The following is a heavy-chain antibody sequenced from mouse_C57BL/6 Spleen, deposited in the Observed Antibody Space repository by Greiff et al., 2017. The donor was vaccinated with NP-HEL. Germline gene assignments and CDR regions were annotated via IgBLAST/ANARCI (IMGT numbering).Heavy chain of an antibody. J-gene: IGHJ2*01. Sequence: VQLKESGGGLVKPGGSLKLSCAASGFTFSSYAMSWVRQTPEKRLEWVATISDGGSYTYYPDNVKGRFTISRDNAKNNLYLQMSHLKSEDTAMYYCARESDYDDDEDSYFDYWGQGTTLTVSS. D-gene: IGHD2-4*01. CDR3: ARESDYDDDEDSYFDY. V-gene: IGHV5-4*01. CDR2: ISDGGSYT. CDR1: GFTFSSYA.